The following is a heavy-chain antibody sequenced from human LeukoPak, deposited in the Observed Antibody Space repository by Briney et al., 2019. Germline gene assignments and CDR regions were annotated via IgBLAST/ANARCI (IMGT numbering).Heavy chain of an antibody. CDR1: GFIFSIYT. CDR2: ISYDGSNK. CDR3: ARDRVRYQLLDAFDI. J-gene: IGHJ3*02. V-gene: IGHV3-30*14. Sequence: PGRPLRLSCAASGFIFSIYTMHWVRQAPGKGLEWVAVISYDGSNKYYADSVKGRFTISRDMSKNTLYLQMNNLTAEDTAVYYCARDRVRYQLLDAFDIWGQGRMVTVSS. D-gene: IGHD2-2*01.